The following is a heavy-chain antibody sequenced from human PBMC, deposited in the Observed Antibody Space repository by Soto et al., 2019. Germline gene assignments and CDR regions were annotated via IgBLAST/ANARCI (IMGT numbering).Heavy chain of an antibody. V-gene: IGHV3-30*18. D-gene: IGHD6-13*01. CDR3: AKDQGIAASHGID. J-gene: IGHJ3*01. CDR1: GFTFYNYG. Sequence: QVQLVESGGGVVQPGTSLRLSCAASGFTFYNYGMHWVRQAPGTGLEWVATISSDGRDKYYADSERGRLTISRDNSKNTVYLQMYSLRVDDTAVYYCAKDQGIAASHGIDWGQGTMVTVSS. CDR2: ISSDGRDK.